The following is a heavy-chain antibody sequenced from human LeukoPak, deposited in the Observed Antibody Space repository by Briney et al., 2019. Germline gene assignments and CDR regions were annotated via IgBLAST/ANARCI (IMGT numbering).Heavy chain of an antibody. V-gene: IGHV3-49*04. J-gene: IGHJ4*02. Sequence: GGSLRLSCTASGFNLGDYAMSWVRQAPGKGLEWVGFIRSKSYSGTTEYAASVKGRFTVSRDDSKSIAYLQMNSLKTEDTAVYYCTRVIRLSGGRYYFDYWGQGTLVT. CDR2: IRSKSYSGTT. CDR1: GFNLGDYA. CDR3: TRVIRLSGGRYYFDY. D-gene: IGHD2-21*01.